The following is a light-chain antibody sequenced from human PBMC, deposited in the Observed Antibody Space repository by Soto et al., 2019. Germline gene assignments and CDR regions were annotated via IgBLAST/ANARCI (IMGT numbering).Light chain of an antibody. Sequence: DIQMTQSPSALSASVGDRVTFTCRAGQTIANYLNWFQQKPGRAPRLLISAASSLQSGVPSRLRGSGSATDFTLTISSLQPEDFATYYCQQTYNTPYNFGQGTILEIK. CDR1: QTIANY. CDR2: AAS. J-gene: IGKJ2*01. CDR3: QQTYNTPYN. V-gene: IGKV1-39*01.